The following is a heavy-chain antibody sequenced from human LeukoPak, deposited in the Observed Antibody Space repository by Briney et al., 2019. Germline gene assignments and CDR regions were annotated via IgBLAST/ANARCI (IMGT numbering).Heavy chain of an antibody. CDR1: GNTLTELS. V-gene: IGHV1-24*01. CDR2: FAPEDGET. CDR3: TTGRRYQLYDY. Sequence: ASVKVSCKVFGNTLTELSMHWVRQAPGKGLESMGGFAPEDGETIYAQQLQGRLTMTEDTSTDTAYMELSRLTSEDTAVYYCTTGRRYQLYDYWGQGTLVTVSS. D-gene: IGHD1-1*01. J-gene: IGHJ4*02.